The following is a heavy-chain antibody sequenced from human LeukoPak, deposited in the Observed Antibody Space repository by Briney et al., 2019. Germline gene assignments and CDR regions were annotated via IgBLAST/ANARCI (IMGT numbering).Heavy chain of an antibody. CDR3: ARAYSGYDYFDY. CDR2: INPNSGGT. J-gene: IGHJ4*02. D-gene: IGHD5-12*01. CDR1: GYIFIGYY. Sequence: GASVKVSCKASGYIFIGYYMHWVRQAPGQGLEWMGWINPNSGGTNYAQKFQGRVTMTRDTSISTAYMELSRLRSDDTAVYYCARAYSGYDYFDYWGQGTLVTVSS. V-gene: IGHV1-2*02.